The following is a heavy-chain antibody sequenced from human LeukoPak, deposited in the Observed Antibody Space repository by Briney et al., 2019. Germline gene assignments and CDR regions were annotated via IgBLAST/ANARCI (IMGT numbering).Heavy chain of an antibody. CDR1: GFTFSTYW. CDR2: IKPDGSQK. D-gene: IGHD2-21*02. CDR3: ARRCTGDCYPRRGSSGEFDP. V-gene: IGHV3-7*01. Sequence: GGSLRLSWAASGFTFSTYWMSWVRQAPGKGLEWVANIKPDGSQKYYVDSVKGRFTISRDNAKNSLYLQMNSLRAEDTALYYCARRCTGDCYPRRGSSGEFDPWGQGTLVTVSS. J-gene: IGHJ5*02.